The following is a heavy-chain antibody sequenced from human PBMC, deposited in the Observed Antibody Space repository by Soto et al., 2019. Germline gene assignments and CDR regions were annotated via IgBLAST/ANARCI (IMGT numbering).Heavy chain of an antibody. Sequence: TLFLTCTFSVVSIISVGHYWILIRQNPGKGLEWIGYIYNSESTYYNPSLKSRVSISADTSKNQFSLTLTSVTAADTAVYFCARGLVRGAYASGMDGWGKGTKVTVSA. J-gene: IGHJ6*04. D-gene: IGHD3-10*01. CDR1: VVSIISVGHY. CDR2: IYNSEST. V-gene: IGHV4-31*03. CDR3: ARGLVRGAYASGMDG.